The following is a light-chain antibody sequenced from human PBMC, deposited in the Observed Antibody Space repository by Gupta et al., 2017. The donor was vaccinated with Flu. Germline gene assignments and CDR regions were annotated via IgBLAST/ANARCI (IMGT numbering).Light chain of an antibody. CDR2: AAS. V-gene: IGKV1-39*01. CDR1: QSISSY. Sequence: PSSLSASVGDRVTITCRASQSISSYLNWYQQKPGKAPKLLIYAASRLQSGVPSRFSGSGSGTDFTLTISSLQPEDFATYYCQQSDSTSFTFGPGTKVDIK. J-gene: IGKJ3*01. CDR3: QQSDSTSFT.